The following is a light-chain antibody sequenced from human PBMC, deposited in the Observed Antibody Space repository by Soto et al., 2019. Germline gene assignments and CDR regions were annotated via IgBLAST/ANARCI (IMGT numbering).Light chain of an antibody. CDR2: DVS. CDR1: SSDVGGYNY. CDR3: SSYTSSGTVV. V-gene: IGLV2-14*03. Sequence: QSALTQPASVSGSPGQSITISCTGSSSDVGGYNYVSWYQQHPGKAPKLLIYDVSNRPSGVSNHFSGSKSGDTASLTISGLQAEDDADYFCSSYTSSGTVVFGGGTQLTVL. J-gene: IGLJ2*01.